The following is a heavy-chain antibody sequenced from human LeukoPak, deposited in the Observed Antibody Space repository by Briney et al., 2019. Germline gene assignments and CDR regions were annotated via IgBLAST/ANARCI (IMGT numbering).Heavy chain of an antibody. CDR2: IGGSGGST. Sequence: GGSLRLSCAASGFTFSTYAMSWVRQAPGKGLEWVSAIGGSGGSTYYADSVKGRFTISRDNAKNSLYLQMNSLRAEDTAVYYCARDVNPVGYCSSTSCYAFDYWGQGTLVTVSS. D-gene: IGHD2-2*01. J-gene: IGHJ4*02. CDR3: ARDVNPVGYCSSTSCYAFDY. CDR1: GFTFSTYA. V-gene: IGHV3-23*01.